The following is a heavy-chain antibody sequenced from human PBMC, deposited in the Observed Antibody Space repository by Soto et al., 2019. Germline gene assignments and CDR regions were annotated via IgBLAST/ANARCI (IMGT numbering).Heavy chain of an antibody. Sequence: SETLSLTCTVSGDSVSSASYFWSWIRQPPGKGLEWIGYVSYTGNKNQKPSLRSRVTMSVDPSQNRFSLSLNSVTAADTAVYYCAITPPIEVAGPDYWGQGTLVTVSS. J-gene: IGHJ4*02. D-gene: IGHD6-19*01. V-gene: IGHV4-61*03. CDR2: VSYTGNK. CDR1: GDSVSSASYF. CDR3: AITPPIEVAGPDY.